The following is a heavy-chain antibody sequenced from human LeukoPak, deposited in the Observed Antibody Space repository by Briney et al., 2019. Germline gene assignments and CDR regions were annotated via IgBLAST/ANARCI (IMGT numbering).Heavy chain of an antibody. CDR2: INWNGGST. CDR1: GFTFDDYG. CDR3: ARSGYNQYYFDY. J-gene: IGHJ4*02. D-gene: IGHD5-24*01. Sequence: TGGSLRLSCAASGFTFDDYGMSWVRQAPGKGLEWVSGINWNGGSTGYADSVKGRFTISRDNAKNSLYLQMNGLRAEDTALYYCARSGYNQYYFDYWGQGTLVTVSS. V-gene: IGHV3-20*04.